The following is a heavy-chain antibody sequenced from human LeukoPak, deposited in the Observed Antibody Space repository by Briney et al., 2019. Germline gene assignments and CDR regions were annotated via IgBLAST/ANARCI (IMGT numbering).Heavy chain of an antibody. CDR2: ISSHGDST. D-gene: IGHD3-10*01. Sequence: GGSLRPSCAASGFTFSSYAMHWVRQAPGKGLEYVSAISSHGDSTYYANSVKGKITISRDNSRNTLYLQMGSLSGEDMAVYYCARGSSYYGSGSYYNEPMDVWGKGTTVTISS. CDR3: ARGSSYYGSGSYYNEPMDV. V-gene: IGHV3-64*01. J-gene: IGHJ6*03. CDR1: GFTFSSYA.